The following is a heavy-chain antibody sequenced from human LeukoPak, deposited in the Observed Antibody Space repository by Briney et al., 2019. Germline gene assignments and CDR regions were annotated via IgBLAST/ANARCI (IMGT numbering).Heavy chain of an antibody. D-gene: IGHD4-17*01. CDR1: GYTFTKYG. J-gene: IGHJ4*02. V-gene: IGHV1-18*01. Sequence: ASVKVSCRASGYTFTKYGITWVRQAPGQGLEWMGWISTYNGNTNYAQKLQGRVTMTTDTSTSTAYMELRSLISDDAAVYYCARGDDYGDYWGLYWGQGTLVTVSS. CDR3: ARGDDYGDYWGLY. CDR2: ISTYNGNT.